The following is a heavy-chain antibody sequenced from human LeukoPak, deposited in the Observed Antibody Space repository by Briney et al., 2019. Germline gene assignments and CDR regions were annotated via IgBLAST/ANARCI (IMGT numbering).Heavy chain of an antibody. V-gene: IGHV3-30*02. CDR1: GFTFSSYE. J-gene: IGHJ4*02. D-gene: IGHD3-16*01. Sequence: PGGSLRLSCAASGFTFSSYEMNWVRQAPGKGPEWVAFIPFDEDNRYYADSVKGRFTISRDNSKNTLYLQMNSLRAEDTALYYCASLFRGRNPLDHWGQGTLVIVSS. CDR3: ASLFRGRNPLDH. CDR2: IPFDEDNR.